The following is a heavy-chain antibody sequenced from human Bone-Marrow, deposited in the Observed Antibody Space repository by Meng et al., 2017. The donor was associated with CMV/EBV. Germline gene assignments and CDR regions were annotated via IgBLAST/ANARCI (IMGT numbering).Heavy chain of an antibody. D-gene: IGHD3-3*01. CDR1: GFTFSSYS. J-gene: IGHJ6*02. CDR2: ISSSSSYI. Sequence: GESLKISCAASGFTFSSYSMNWVRQAPGKGLEWVSSISSSSSYIYYADSVKGRFTISRDNAKNSLYLQMNSLRAEDTAVYYCAREQETYYDFWSKRGGAMAVWGQGDTVTVSS. CDR3: AREQETYYDFWSKRGGAMAV. V-gene: IGHV3-21*01.